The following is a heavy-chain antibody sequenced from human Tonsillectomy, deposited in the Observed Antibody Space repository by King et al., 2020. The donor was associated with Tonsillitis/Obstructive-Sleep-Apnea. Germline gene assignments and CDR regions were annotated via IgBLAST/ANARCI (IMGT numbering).Heavy chain of an antibody. CDR3: ARLTGTMYYYAMDV. CDR1: GYTFTSYG. Sequence: QLVQSGAEVKKPGASVKVSCKASGYTFTSYGFSWVRQAPGQGLEWMGWISTYNGKTNYAQKFQGRVTMTTDTYTSTGYMELRSLRSDDTAVYYCARLTGTMYYYAMDVWGQGTTVTVSS. D-gene: IGHD1-20*01. J-gene: IGHJ6*02. CDR2: ISTYNGKT. V-gene: IGHV1-18*01.